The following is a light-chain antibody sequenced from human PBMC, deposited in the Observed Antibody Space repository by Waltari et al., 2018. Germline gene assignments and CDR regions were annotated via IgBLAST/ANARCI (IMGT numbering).Light chain of an antibody. Sequence: QSVLTQPPSASGTPGQTVTISCSGSRSNVGSNTVNWFQQVPGTAPKLLLYSNNQRPAGVPDGFSGSKSGPSASLAISGLQSEDEADYYCAAWDDSLNAYVFGTGTQVPVL. CDR3: AAWDDSLNAYV. V-gene: IGLV1-44*01. CDR1: RSNVGSNT. J-gene: IGLJ1*01. CDR2: SNN.